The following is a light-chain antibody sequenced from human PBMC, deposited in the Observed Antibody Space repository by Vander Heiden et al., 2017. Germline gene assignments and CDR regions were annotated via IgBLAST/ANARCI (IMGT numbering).Light chain of an antibody. V-gene: IGLV3-1*01. CDR1: KLGDKY. CDR2: KDS. CDR3: QAWDRSTAWV. J-gene: IGLJ2*01. Sequence: SYALTQPPSVSVSPGQTASITCSGDKLGDKYACWYQQKPGQSPVLVIYKDSKRPSGITERFSGSNSGNTATLTISGTQAMDEADYYCQAWDRSTAWVFGGGTKLTVL.